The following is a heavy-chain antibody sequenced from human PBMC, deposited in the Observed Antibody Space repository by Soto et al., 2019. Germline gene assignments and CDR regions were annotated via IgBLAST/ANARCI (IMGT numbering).Heavy chain of an antibody. CDR3: AKEVRCGGGSWSWSGGFDY. CDR1: GFIFSSYG. J-gene: IGHJ4*02. D-gene: IGHD2-15*01. CDR2: ISYEGSHT. Sequence: QVQLVESGGGVVQPGRSLRLSCAASGFIFSSYGMHWVRQAPGKGLEWVAVISYEGSHTYYADSVKGRFTITRDNSKNTLFLQMNGLSPEDTAVYYGAKEVRCGGGSWSWSGGFDYWGQGTLLTVSS. V-gene: IGHV3-30*18.